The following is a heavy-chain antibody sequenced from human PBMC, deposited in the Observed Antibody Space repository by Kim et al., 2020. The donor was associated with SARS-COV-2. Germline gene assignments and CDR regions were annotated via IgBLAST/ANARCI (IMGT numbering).Heavy chain of an antibody. D-gene: IGHD3-3*01. Sequence: TYYPGSVKGRFTISRENAKNSLYLQMNSLRAGDTAVYYCARDGGPGAFDIWGQGTMVTVSS. V-gene: IGHV3-13*01. CDR2: T. J-gene: IGHJ3*02. CDR3: ARDGGPGAFDI.